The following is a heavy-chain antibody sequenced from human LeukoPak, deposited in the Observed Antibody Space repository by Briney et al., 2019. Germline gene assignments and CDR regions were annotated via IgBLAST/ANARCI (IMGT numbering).Heavy chain of an antibody. V-gene: IGHV3-11*01. J-gene: IGHJ6*02. Sequence: GGSLRLSCAASGFTFSDYYMSWIRQAPGKGLEWVSYISSSGSTIYYADSVKGRFTISRDNAKNSLYLQMNSLRAEDTAVHYCARDSIVVVPAALWGYYYYGMDVWGQGTTVTVSS. CDR2: ISSSGSTI. D-gene: IGHD2-2*01. CDR3: ARDSIVVVPAALWGYYYYGMDV. CDR1: GFTFSDYY.